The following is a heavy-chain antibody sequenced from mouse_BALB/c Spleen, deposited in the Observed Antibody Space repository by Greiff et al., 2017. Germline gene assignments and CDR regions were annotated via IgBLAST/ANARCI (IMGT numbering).Heavy chain of an antibody. CDR1: GFTFSSYA. Sequence: DVKLVESGGGLVKPGGSLKLSCAASGFTFSSYAMSWVRQTPEKRLEWVASISSGGSTYYPDSVKGRFTISRDNARNILYLQMSSLRSEDTAMYYCARERTYDGYYLYAMDYWGQGTSVTVSS. J-gene: IGHJ4*01. V-gene: IGHV5-6-5*01. CDR3: ARERTYDGYYLYAMDY. CDR2: ISSGGST. D-gene: IGHD2-3*01.